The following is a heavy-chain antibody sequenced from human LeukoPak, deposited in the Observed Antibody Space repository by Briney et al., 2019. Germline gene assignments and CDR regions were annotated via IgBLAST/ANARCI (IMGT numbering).Heavy chain of an antibody. CDR3: ARDEIAGRLIEGLYHYYYGMDV. CDR2: ISVSGDYI. Sequence: PGGSLRLSCAASGFSFISHTMNWVRQAPGQGLEWVSSISVSGDYIYYADSVKGRFTISRDNTKSSVFLQLNRVRADDTAVYYCARDEIAGRLIEGLYHYYYGMDVWGRGTAVSV. D-gene: IGHD2-21*01. CDR1: GFSFISHT. J-gene: IGHJ6*02. V-gene: IGHV3-21*06.